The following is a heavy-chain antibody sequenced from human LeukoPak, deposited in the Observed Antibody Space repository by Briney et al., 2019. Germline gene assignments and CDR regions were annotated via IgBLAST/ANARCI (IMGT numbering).Heavy chain of an antibody. CDR3: TNAKDMGIPGVPGY. CDR1: GFTFSSYG. Sequence: PGRSLRLSCAASGFTFSSYGMHWVRQAPGKGLEWVAVIWYDGSNKYYADSVKGRFTISRDNSKNTLYLQMNSLRAEDTAVYYCTNAKDMGIPGVPGYWGQGTLVTVSS. D-gene: IGHD6-13*01. J-gene: IGHJ4*02. CDR2: IWYDGSNK. V-gene: IGHV3-33*06.